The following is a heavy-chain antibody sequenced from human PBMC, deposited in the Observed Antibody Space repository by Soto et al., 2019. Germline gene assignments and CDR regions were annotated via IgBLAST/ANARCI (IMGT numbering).Heavy chain of an antibody. J-gene: IGHJ4*02. CDR3: AREGLSYCGGDCYSDY. D-gene: IGHD2-21*02. Sequence: ASVKVSCKASGYTFTTYTMHWVRQAPGQRLEWMGWINAGYGNTKYSQKFQGRVTITRDTSASTAYMELSSLRSEDTAVYYCAREGLSYCGGDCYSDYWGQGTLVTVS. V-gene: IGHV1-3*01. CDR1: GYTFTTYT. CDR2: INAGYGNT.